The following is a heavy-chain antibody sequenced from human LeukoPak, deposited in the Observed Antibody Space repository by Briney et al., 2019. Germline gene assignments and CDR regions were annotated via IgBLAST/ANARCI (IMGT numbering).Heavy chain of an antibody. D-gene: IGHD3-10*01. Sequence: ASVKVSCKASGYTFTGYYMHWVRQAPGQGLEWMGWINPNSGGTNYAQKFQGRVTMTRNTSMSTAYMELNSLRSEDTAVYYCARANYYGSGKKDLDYWGQGTLVTVSS. CDR3: ARANYYGSGKKDLDY. CDR1: GYTFTGYY. CDR2: INPNSGGT. J-gene: IGHJ4*02. V-gene: IGHV1-2*02.